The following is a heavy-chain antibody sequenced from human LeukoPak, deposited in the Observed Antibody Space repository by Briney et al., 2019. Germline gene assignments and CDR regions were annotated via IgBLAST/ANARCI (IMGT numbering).Heavy chain of an antibody. D-gene: IGHD1-14*01. V-gene: IGHV3-48*03. Sequence: RGSLRLSCAASGFTFSSYEMNWVRQAPGRGLEWVSYIGNTGRTIYYADSVQGRFTISRDNAKNSLYLQMNSLRAEDTANYCVRGDRYFFDFWGQGALVTVSS. CDR2: IGNTGRTI. CDR1: GFTFSSYE. J-gene: IGHJ4*02. CDR3: VRGDRYFFDF.